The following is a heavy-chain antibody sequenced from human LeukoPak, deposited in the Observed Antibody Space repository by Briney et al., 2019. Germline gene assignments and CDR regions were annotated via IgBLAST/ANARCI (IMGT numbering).Heavy chain of an antibody. V-gene: IGHV4-39*01. D-gene: IGHD3-16*01. CDR1: GGSISSSSYY. J-gene: IGHJ4*02. CDR2: IYYSGST. CDR3: ARQAGETVDY. Sequence: PSETLSLTCTASGGSISSSSYYWGWIRQPPGKGLEWIGSIYYSGSTYYNPSLKSRVTISVDTSKNQFSLKLSSVTAADTAVYYCARQAGETVDYWGQGTLVTVSS.